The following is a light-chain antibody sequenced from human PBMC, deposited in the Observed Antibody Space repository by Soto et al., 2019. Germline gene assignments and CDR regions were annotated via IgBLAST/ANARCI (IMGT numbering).Light chain of an antibody. V-gene: IGLV2-14*01. CDR3: NSYTNTGTWV. Sequence: QSALTQSASVSGSPGQSITISCTGTSSDVGGYNYVSWYQQHPGKAPKLIIYDVSNRPSGVSNRFSGSKSGDTASLTISGLQAEDEGDYYCNSYTNTGTWVFGGGTKLPVL. CDR1: SSDVGGYNY. J-gene: IGLJ3*02. CDR2: DVS.